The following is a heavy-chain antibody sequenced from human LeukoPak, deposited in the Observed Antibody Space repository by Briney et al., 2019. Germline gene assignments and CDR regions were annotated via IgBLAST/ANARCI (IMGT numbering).Heavy chain of an antibody. CDR1: GYTFTGYY. CDR3: AGSPNYYDSSGYSGWFDP. J-gene: IGHJ5*02. D-gene: IGHD3-22*01. CDR2: INPNSGGT. V-gene: IGHV1-2*02. Sequence: ASVKVSCKASGYTFTGYYMHWVRQAPGQGLEWMGWINPNSGGTNYAQKFQGRVTMTRDTSISTAYMELSRLRSDDTAVYYCAGSPNYYDSSGYSGWFDPWGQGTLVTVSS.